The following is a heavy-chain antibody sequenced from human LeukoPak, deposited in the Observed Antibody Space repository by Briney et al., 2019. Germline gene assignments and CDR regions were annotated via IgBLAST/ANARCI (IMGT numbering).Heavy chain of an antibody. CDR1: GGSISSCY. CDR2: IYTSGST. Sequence: SETLSLTCTVSGGSISSCYWSWIRQPAGKGLEWIGRIYTSGSTNYNPSLKSRVTMSVDTSKNQFSLKLSSVTAADTAVYYCARNHYYDFWSGYYADYYFDYWGQGTLVTVSS. CDR3: ARNHYYDFWSGYYADYYFDY. J-gene: IGHJ4*02. V-gene: IGHV4-4*07. D-gene: IGHD3-3*01.